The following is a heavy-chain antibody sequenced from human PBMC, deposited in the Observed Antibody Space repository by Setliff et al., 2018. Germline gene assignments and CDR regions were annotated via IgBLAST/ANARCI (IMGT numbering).Heavy chain of an antibody. V-gene: IGHV1-3*01. CDR3: ARDTYIGDFWSGYYIQGRFDP. J-gene: IGHJ5*02. D-gene: IGHD3-3*01. CDR2: INAGNGNT. Sequence: GASVKVSCKASGYTFTNYAIHWVRQAPGQRLEWMGWINAGNGNTKYSRKFQGRVTITRDTSASTAYMELSSLRSEDTAVYYCARDTYIGDFWSGYYIQGRFDPWGQGTLVTVSS. CDR1: GYTFTNYA.